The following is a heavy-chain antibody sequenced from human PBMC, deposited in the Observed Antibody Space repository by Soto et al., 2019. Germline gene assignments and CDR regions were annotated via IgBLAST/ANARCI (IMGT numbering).Heavy chain of an antibody. CDR1: GYTLTELS. D-gene: IGHD4-17*01. Sequence: GASMQDSCKVSGYTLTELSMHRVRPAPGKGLEWMGGFDPEDGETIYAQKFQGRVTMTEDTSTDTAYMELSSLRSEDTAVYYCATAVDYEDDAFDIWGQGTMVTVSS. J-gene: IGHJ3*02. V-gene: IGHV1-24*01. CDR3: ATAVDYEDDAFDI. CDR2: FDPEDGET.